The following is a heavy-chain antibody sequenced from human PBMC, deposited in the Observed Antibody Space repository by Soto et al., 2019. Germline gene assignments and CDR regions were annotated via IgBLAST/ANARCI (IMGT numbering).Heavy chain of an antibody. J-gene: IGHJ3*02. Sequence: SLILSFSSSLFTFSSYAMHWVRQAPGKGLYFVAVISSSGSNKYYADSVKGRFTISRDNSKNTLYLQMNSLIAEDTDVYDCASLDVSSSWYDAFDIWGQGTMVTVS. CDR1: LFTFSSYA. CDR3: ASLDVSSSWYDAFDI. D-gene: IGHD6-13*01. V-gene: IGHV3-30*01. CDR2: ISSSGSNK.